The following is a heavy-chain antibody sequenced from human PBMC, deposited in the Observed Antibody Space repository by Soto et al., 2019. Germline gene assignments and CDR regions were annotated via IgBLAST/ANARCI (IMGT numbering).Heavy chain of an antibody. CDR3: ARTAARYYYYGMDV. Sequence: ILSLSCSMSVVSINSVDYYCSWILKHPGKGLEWIGYIYYSGSTYYNPSLKSRVTISVDTSKNQFSLKLSSVTAADTAVYYCARTAARYYYYGMDVWGQGTTVTVSS. V-gene: IGHV4-31*03. J-gene: IGHJ6*02. CDR1: VVSINSVDYY. CDR2: IYYSGST. D-gene: IGHD6-13*01.